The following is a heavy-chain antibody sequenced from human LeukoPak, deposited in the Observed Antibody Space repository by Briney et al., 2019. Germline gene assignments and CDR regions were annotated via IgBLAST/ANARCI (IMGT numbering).Heavy chain of an antibody. D-gene: IGHD4-17*01. V-gene: IGHV1-69*13. CDR1: GYTFTSYA. CDR3: ARAPEAVTYFDY. J-gene: IGHJ4*02. Sequence: SVKVSCKASGYTFTSYAISWVRQAPGQGLEWMGGIIPIFGTANYAQKFQGRVTITADESTSTAYMELSSLRSEDTAVYYCARAPEAVTYFDYWGQGTLVTVSS. CDR2: IIPIFGTA.